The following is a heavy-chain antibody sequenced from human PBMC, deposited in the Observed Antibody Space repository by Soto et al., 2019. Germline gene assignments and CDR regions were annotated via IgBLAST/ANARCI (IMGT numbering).Heavy chain of an antibody. V-gene: IGHV1-18*01. CDR3: AKSPRGEMATD. J-gene: IGHJ4*02. CDR2: INTYNGMT. CDR1: GYTFINYH. Sequence: QVQLVQSGGEVKKPGASVTVSCKASGYTFINYHITWVRQAPGQGLEWMAWINTYNGMTDYAQKFQGRVTMNRDTSKSTAYMELRNLGSDDTAVYFCAKSPRGEMATDWGQGTLVTVSS. D-gene: IGHD5-12*01.